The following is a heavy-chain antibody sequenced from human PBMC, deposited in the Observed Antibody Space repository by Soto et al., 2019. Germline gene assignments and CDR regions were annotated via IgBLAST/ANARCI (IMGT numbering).Heavy chain of an antibody. V-gene: IGHV5-51*01. CDR2: INPTDSDT. J-gene: IGHJ4*02. D-gene: IGHD5-12*01. Sequence: GESLKISCKASGYIFTTYWIAWVRQMPGKGLEWIGIINPTDSDTRYSPSFQGQVTISADKSISTTYLHWSSLKASDTAIYYCARQWNFDYWGQGTVVTVSS. CDR1: GYIFTTYW. CDR3: ARQWNFDY.